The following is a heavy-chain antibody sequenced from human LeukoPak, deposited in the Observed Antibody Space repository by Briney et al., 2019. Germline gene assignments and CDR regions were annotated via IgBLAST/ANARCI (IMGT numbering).Heavy chain of an antibody. D-gene: IGHD3-3*01. CDR3: ARGIRDFWSGYYIPYYYYGMDV. V-gene: IGHV4-59*01. Sequence: PSETLSLPCTLSGGSISRYYGSWIRDPPGKGLEWIGYIYYSGCTNYNPSLKSRVTISVGTSKTQFSLKLSSVTAADTAVYYCARGIRDFWSGYYIPYYYYGMDVWGQGTTVTVSS. CDR1: GGSISRYY. CDR2: IYYSGCT. J-gene: IGHJ6*02.